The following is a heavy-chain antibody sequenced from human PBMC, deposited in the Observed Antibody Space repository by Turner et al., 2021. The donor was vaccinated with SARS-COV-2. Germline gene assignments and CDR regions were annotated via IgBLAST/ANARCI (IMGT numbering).Heavy chain of an antibody. V-gene: IGHV4-39*01. J-gene: IGHJ5*02. CDR2: IYYSGST. Sequence: QLQLQESGPGLVKPSETLSLTCTVSGGSLSSSSYYWGWIRQPPGKGLEWIGSIYYSGSTYYNPSLKSRVTISVDTSKNQFSLKLSSVTAADTAVYYCARQGREQWLASNWFDPWGQGTLVTVSS. CDR1: GGSLSSSSYY. CDR3: ARQGREQWLASNWFDP. D-gene: IGHD6-19*01.